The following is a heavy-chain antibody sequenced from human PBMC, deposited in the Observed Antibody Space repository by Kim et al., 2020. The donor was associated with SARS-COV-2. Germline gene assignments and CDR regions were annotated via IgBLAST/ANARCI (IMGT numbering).Heavy chain of an antibody. Sequence: YAQKFQGRVTITADESTSIAYMELSSLRSEDPAVYYCARAGGEVWLSLDYWGQGTLVTVSS. CDR3: ARAGGEVWLSLDY. V-gene: IGHV1-69*01. D-gene: IGHD3-22*01. J-gene: IGHJ4*02.